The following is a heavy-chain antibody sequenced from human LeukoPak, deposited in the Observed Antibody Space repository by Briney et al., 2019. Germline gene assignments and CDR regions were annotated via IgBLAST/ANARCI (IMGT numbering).Heavy chain of an antibody. V-gene: IGHV4-4*07. CDR2: IYTSGST. CDR1: GGSISSYY. CDR3: ARVLASSSSADYYYYYMDV. D-gene: IGHD6-6*01. J-gene: IGHJ6*03. Sequence: SETLSLTCTVSGGSISSYYWSWIRQPAGKGLEWIGRIYTSGSTNYNPSLKSRVTMSVDTSKNQFSLKLSSVTAADTAVYYCARVLASSSSADYYYYYMDVWGKGTTVTVSS.